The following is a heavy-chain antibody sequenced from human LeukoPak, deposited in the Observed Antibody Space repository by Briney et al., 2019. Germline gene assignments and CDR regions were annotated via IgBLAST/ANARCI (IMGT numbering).Heavy chain of an antibody. V-gene: IGHV4-59*01. CDR2: IYYSGST. CDR1: GGSISSYS. Sequence: SETLSLTCTVSGGSISSYSWSWIRQPPGKGLEWIGYIYYSGSTNYNPSLKSRVTISVDMSKNQFSLKLSSVTAADTAVYYCARWGIAVAGTGFDYWGQGTLVTVSS. J-gene: IGHJ4*02. D-gene: IGHD6-19*01. CDR3: ARWGIAVAGTGFDY.